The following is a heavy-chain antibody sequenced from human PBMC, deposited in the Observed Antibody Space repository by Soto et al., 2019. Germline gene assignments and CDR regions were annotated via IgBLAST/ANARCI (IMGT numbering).Heavy chain of an antibody. D-gene: IGHD3-10*01. J-gene: IGHJ4*02. CDR3: AKDVERHWLDSGLDY. V-gene: IGHV3-9*01. CDR1: GFTFDDYA. Sequence: EVQLVESGGGLVQPGRSLRLSCAASGFTFDDYAMHWVRQAPGKGLEWVSGISWNGANIGYVDSVRGRFTISRDNAKNSLYLQMNNLRPEDTALYYCAKDVERHWLDSGLDYWGQGNRVTVSS. CDR2: ISWNGANI.